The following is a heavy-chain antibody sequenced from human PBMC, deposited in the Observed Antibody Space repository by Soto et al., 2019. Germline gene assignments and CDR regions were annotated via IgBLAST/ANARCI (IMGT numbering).Heavy chain of an antibody. D-gene: IGHD1-20*01. Sequence: SETLSLTCTVSSGSISVTDVFWGWVRQPPGKGLEWIGNVDYSGTAYFSPSLATRVTFHVDTSKDQFSLTLYSVTAADTAVYYCARITGRHLDYWGQGILVTVSS. CDR3: ARITGRHLDY. V-gene: IGHV4-39*01. CDR2: VDYSGTA. CDR1: SGSISVTDVF. J-gene: IGHJ4*02.